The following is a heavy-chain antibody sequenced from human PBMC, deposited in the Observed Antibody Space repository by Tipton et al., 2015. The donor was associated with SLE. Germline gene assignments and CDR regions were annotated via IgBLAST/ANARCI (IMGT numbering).Heavy chain of an antibody. CDR2: MNPNSGNT. CDR1: GYTFTSYD. D-gene: IGHD3-3*01. J-gene: IGHJ6*02. Sequence: QVQLVQSGAEVKKPGASVKVSCKASGYTFTSYDINWVRQATGQGLEWMGWMNPNSGNTGYAQKFQGRVTMTRNTLITTAYMELSSLRSEDTAVYYCARGRPTRITIFGGLHGMDVWGQGTTVTVSS. V-gene: IGHV1-8*01. CDR3: ARGRPTRITIFGGLHGMDV.